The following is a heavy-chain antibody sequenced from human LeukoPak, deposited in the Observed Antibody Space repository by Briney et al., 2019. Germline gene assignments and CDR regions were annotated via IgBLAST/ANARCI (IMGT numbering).Heavy chain of an antibody. CDR1: GYTFTSYY. CDR2: INPSGGST. D-gene: IGHD3-10*01. V-gene: IGHV1-46*01. CDR3: ARDRAYYYGSGSYYKYGNHWFDP. J-gene: IGHJ5*02. Sequence: GASVKVSCKASGYTFTSYYMHWVRQAPGQGREWMGMINPSGGSTNYAQKFQGRVTMTRDTSTSTVYMELSSLRSEDTAVYYCARDRAYYYGSGSYYKYGNHWFDPWGQGTLVTVSS.